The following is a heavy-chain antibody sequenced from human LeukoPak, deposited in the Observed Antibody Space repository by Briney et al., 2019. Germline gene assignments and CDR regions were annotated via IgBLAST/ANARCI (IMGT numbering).Heavy chain of an antibody. Sequence: SKTLSLTCSVSGGYISGTSYYWGGIRQPPGKGVEWIGSIYYSGSTYYNPFLKSRVTISVDTSKNQFSLKLSSVSAADTSVYFCARHLGDDAFDYWGQGILVTVSS. CDR1: GGYISGTSYY. J-gene: IGHJ4*02. CDR2: IYYSGST. CDR3: ARHLGDDAFDY. D-gene: IGHD3-16*01. V-gene: IGHV4-39*01.